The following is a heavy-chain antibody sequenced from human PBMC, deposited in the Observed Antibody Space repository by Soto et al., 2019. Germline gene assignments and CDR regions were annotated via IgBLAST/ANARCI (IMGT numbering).Heavy chain of an antibody. D-gene: IGHD2-15*01. CDR1: GGTFSSYA. Sequence: SLNVSCNAPGGTFSSYAISWVLQAPGQGLEWMGGIIPIFGTANYAQKFQGRVTITADESTSTGYMELSSLRSEDTAVYYCARSQGGSSSLDIYYYSCYGMDVWGQGTTVTVSS. CDR3: ARSQGGSSSLDIYYYSCYGMDV. V-gene: IGHV1-69*13. J-gene: IGHJ6*02. CDR2: IIPIFGTA.